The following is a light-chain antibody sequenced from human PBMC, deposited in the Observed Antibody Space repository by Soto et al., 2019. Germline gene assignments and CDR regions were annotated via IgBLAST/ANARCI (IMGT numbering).Light chain of an antibody. CDR3: QQVYVYPST. V-gene: IGKV1-9*01. CDR1: RGISSY. CDR2: AAS. J-gene: IGKJ4*01. Sequence: DIHMTQSPPSLPASLGDRVSITCRASRGISSYLGWYQQKPGKATNLMIYAASTLQSGVPSRFSGGGSGPDFTHTISSLQPEDFATYYCQQVYVYPSTFGGWTKV.